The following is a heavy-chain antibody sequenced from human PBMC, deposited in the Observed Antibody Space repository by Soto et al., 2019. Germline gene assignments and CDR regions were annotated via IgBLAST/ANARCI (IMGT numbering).Heavy chain of an antibody. CDR2: INAGNGNT. CDR3: AVDTMVRGVITYFDY. V-gene: IGHV1-3*01. D-gene: IGHD3-10*01. J-gene: IGHJ4*02. Sequence: GASVKVSCKASGYTFTSYAMHWARQAPGQRLEWMGWINAGNGNTKYSQKFQGRVTITRDTSASTAYMELSSLRSEDTAVYYCAVDTMVRGVITYFDYWGQGTLVTVSS. CDR1: GYTFTSYA.